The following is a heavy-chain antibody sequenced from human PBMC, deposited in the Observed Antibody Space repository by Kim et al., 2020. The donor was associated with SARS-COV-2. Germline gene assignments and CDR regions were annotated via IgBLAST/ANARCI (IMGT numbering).Heavy chain of an antibody. V-gene: IGHV3-48*03. CDR2: ISSSGSTI. J-gene: IGHJ6*02. CDR1: GFTFSSYE. D-gene: IGHD3-22*01. Sequence: GGSLRLSCAASGFTFSSYEMNWVRQAPGKGLEWVSYISSSGSTIYYADSVKGRFTISRDNAKNSLYLQMNSLRAEDTAVYYCAREGYDSSGYRRYSGLYYYYYGMDVWGQGTTVTVSS. CDR3: AREGYDSSGYRRYSGLYYYYYGMDV.